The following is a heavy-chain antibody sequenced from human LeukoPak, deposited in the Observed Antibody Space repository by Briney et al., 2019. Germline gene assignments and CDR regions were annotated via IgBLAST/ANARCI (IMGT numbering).Heavy chain of an antibody. CDR3: ARGSYYDSRTPYYYYYYMDV. D-gene: IGHD3-22*01. Sequence: ASVKVSCKASGYTFTGYYMHWVRQAPGQGLEWMGWINPNSGGTNYAQKFQGRVNMTRDTSISTAYMELSRLRSDDTAVYYFARGSYYDSRTPYYYYYYMDVWGKGTTVTVSS. J-gene: IGHJ6*03. CDR2: INPNSGGT. CDR1: GYTFTGYY. V-gene: IGHV1-2*02.